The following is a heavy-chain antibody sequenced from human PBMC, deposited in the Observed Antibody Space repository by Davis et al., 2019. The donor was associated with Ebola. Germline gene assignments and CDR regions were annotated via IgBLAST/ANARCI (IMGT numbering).Heavy chain of an antibody. CDR3: AGLGITGTDNNYYYYYGMDV. CDR1: GGSISSYH. V-gene: IGHV4-59*01. Sequence: MPSETLSLTCTVSGGSISSYHWTWIRQPPGKGLEWIGYFYYTGSTNYNPSLKSRVTISVDTSKNQFSLKLSSVTAADTAVYYCAGLGITGTDNNYYYYYGMDVWGQGTTVIVSS. CDR2: FYYTGST. J-gene: IGHJ6*02. D-gene: IGHD1-20*01.